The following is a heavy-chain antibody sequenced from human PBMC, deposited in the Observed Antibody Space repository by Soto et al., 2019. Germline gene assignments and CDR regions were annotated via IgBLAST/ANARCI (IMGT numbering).Heavy chain of an antibody. D-gene: IGHD4-17*01. J-gene: IGHJ4*02. CDR1: GFNFGDYG. Sequence: EVQLLEAGGGLIQPGGSLRLSCSASGFNFGDYGMSWVRQAPGKGLEWLSAIIYNGDPSYYADSVRGRFTISRDNSKNTLYLQLNDLGAAVTAIYYCAKDYDYGDSLPYDCWGQGTLVTVSS. V-gene: IGHV3-23*01. CDR2: IIYNGDPS. CDR3: AKDYDYGDSLPYDC.